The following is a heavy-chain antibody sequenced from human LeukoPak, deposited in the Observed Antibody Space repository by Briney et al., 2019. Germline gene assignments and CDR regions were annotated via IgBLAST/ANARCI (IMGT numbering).Heavy chain of an antibody. CDR1: GFKFDDYS. CDR2: INRDGGRT. Sequence: PGGSLRLSCAASGFKFDDYSMHWVRQAPGKGLEWVSLINRDGGRTFYADSVKGRFTISRDNNKNSLYLQMNSLRTDDTALCYCAKEMLGTRWITYDSWGQGTLVTVSS. V-gene: IGHV3-43*01. CDR3: AKEMLGTRWITYDS. D-gene: IGHD5-12*01. J-gene: IGHJ4*02.